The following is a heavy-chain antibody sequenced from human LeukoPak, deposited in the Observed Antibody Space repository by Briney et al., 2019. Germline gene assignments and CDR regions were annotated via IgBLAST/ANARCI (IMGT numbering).Heavy chain of an antibody. Sequence: PGGSLKLSCAASGFTFSGSAMHWVRQASGKGLEWVGRIRSKANSYATAYAASVKGRLTISRDDSKNTAYLQMNSLKTEDTAVYYCTGKQDIVVDYYYYYYGMDVWGQGTTVTVSS. CDR2: IRSKANSYAT. D-gene: IGHD2-2*01. CDR1: GFTFSGSA. CDR3: TGKQDIVVDYYYYYYGMDV. V-gene: IGHV3-73*01. J-gene: IGHJ6*02.